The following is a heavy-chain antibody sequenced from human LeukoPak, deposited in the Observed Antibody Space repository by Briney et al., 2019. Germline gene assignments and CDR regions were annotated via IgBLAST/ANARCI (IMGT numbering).Heavy chain of an antibody. Sequence: GRSLRLSCAASGFTFDDHAMHWVRQAPGKGLEWVSGISWNNGSIGYADSVKGRFTISRDNAKNSLYLQMNSLRAEDTALYYCAKDGRAQTTPFDYWGQGTLVTVSS. CDR3: AKDGRAQTTPFDY. D-gene: IGHD1-1*01. CDR1: GFTFDDHA. J-gene: IGHJ4*02. CDR2: ISWNNGSI. V-gene: IGHV3-9*01.